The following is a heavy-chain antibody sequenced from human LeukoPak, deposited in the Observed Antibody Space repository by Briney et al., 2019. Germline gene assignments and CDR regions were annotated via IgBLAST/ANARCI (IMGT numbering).Heavy chain of an antibody. J-gene: IGHJ3*02. D-gene: IGHD1-14*01. V-gene: IGHV3-48*03. Sequence: GGSLRLSCAASGFTFSSYEMNWVRQAPGKGLEWVSYISSSGSTIYYADSVKGRFTISRDNAKNSLYLQMNSLRSEDTAVYYCVVIPHAFDIWGQGTMVTVSS. CDR1: GFTFSSYE. CDR2: ISSSGSTI. CDR3: VVIPHAFDI.